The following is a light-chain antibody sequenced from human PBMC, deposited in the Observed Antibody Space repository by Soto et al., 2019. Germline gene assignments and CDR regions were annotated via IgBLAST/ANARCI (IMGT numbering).Light chain of an antibody. CDR2: DAA. CDR3: QQYDNLPYT. Sequence: DIQMTQSPSSLSASVGDRVTITCQASQDISNYLNWYQQKPGKAPKLLIDDAANLETGVPSRFSGSGSGTDVTFTISSLQPEYIATYYCQQYDNLPYTCGQGTKLEIK. J-gene: IGKJ2*01. CDR1: QDISNY. V-gene: IGKV1-33*01.